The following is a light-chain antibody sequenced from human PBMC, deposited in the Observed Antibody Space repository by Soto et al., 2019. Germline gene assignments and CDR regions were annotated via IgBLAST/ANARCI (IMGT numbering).Light chain of an antibody. CDR2: GAS. J-gene: IGKJ2*01. CDR3: QLFGSSPRYT. V-gene: IGKV3-20*01. Sequence: EIVLTQSPGTLSLSPGERATLSCRTSESVTSTYLAWYQQKPGQPPRLLIYGASSRATGIPDRFSGSGSGTDFTLTICRLEPEDFAVYYCQLFGSSPRYTFGQGTKLEIK. CDR1: ESVTSTY.